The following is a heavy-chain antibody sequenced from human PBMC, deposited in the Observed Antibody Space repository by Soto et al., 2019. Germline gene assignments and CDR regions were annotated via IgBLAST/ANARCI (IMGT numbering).Heavy chain of an antibody. D-gene: IGHD6-19*01. J-gene: IGHJ6*04. V-gene: IGHV1-18*01. CDR3: ARGYSSGWTYYHGIDV. Sequence: ASVKVSCKASGYTFTSYGISWVRQAPGQGLEWMGWISAYNGNTNYAQKLQGRVTMTTDTSTSTAYMELRSLRSDDTAVYYCARGYSSGWTYYHGIDVCDKGTTVTVSS. CDR2: ISAYNGNT. CDR1: GYTFTSYG.